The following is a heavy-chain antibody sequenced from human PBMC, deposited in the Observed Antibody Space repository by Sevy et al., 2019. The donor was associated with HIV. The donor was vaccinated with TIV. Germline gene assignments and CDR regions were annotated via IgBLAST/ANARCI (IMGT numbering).Heavy chain of an antibody. Sequence: GESLKISCAASGFTFSSYWMSWVRQAPGKGLEWVANIKKDGSEKYYVDSVKGRFTISGDNAKNSLYLQMNSLRVEDTAMYYCARDCSSTNCLWGLDVWGQGTTVTVSS. D-gene: IGHD2-2*01. J-gene: IGHJ6*02. CDR3: ARDCSSTNCLWGLDV. V-gene: IGHV3-7*03. CDR1: GFTFSSYW. CDR2: IKKDGSEK.